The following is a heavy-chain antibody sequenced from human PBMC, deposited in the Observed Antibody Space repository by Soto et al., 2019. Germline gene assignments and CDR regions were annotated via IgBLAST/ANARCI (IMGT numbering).Heavy chain of an antibody. D-gene: IGHD2-2*01. CDR2: IKQDGSEK. CDR1: GFTFSSYW. Sequence: GGSLRLSCAASGFTFSSYWMSWVRQAPGKGLEWVANIKQDGSEKYYVDSVKGRFTISRDNAKNSLYLQMNSLRAEDTAVYYCAREGGGNGYCSSTSCYVNWFDPWGQGTLVTVSS. J-gene: IGHJ5*02. CDR3: AREGGGNGYCSSTSCYVNWFDP. V-gene: IGHV3-7*01.